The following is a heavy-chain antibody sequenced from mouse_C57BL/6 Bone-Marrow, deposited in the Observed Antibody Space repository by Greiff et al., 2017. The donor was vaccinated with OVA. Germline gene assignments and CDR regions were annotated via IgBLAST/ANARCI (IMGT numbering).Heavy chain of an antibody. J-gene: IGHJ3*01. V-gene: IGHV14-1*01. D-gene: IGHD3-2*02. CDR2: IDPEDGDT. CDR1: GFNIKDYY. Sequence: EVQLQQSGAELARPGASVKLSCTASGFNIKDYYMHWVKQRPEQGLEWIGRIDPEDGDTEYAPKFQGKATMTADTSSNTAYLQLSSLTSEDTAVYYCTTETAQASFAYWGQGTLVTVSA. CDR3: TTETAQASFAY.